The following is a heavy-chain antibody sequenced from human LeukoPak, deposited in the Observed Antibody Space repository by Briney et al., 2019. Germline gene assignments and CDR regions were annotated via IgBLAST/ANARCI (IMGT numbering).Heavy chain of an antibody. CDR3: AKLRTVVTLVTHYFDY. Sequence: GGSLRLSCAASGFTFSSYAMSWVRQAPGKGLEWVSAISGSGGSTYYADSVKGRFTISRDNSKNTLYLQMNSLRAEDTAVYYCAKLRTVVTLVTHYFDYWGQGTLVTVSS. CDR2: ISGSGGST. D-gene: IGHD4-23*01. CDR1: GFTFSSYA. J-gene: IGHJ4*02. V-gene: IGHV3-23*01.